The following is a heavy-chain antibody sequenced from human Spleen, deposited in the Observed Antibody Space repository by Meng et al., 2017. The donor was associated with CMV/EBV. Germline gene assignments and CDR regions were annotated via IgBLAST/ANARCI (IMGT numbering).Heavy chain of an antibody. D-gene: IGHD1-26*01. Sequence: ASVKVSCKASGGTLRSYTVSWVRQAPGQGLECIGIINPSGGSTSYAQKFQGRVTMTRDTSTSTVYMELSSLRSEDSAVYYCARAYSGSYFDYWGQGTLVTAPQ. J-gene: IGHJ4*02. V-gene: IGHV1-46*01. CDR1: GGTLRSYT. CDR3: ARAYSGSYFDY. CDR2: INPSGGST.